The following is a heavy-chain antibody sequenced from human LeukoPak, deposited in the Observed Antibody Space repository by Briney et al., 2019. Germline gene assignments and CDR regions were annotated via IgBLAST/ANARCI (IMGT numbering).Heavy chain of an antibody. CDR3: ARVVEKHNWFDP. CDR2: INYSGST. CDR1: SESFSGYF. V-gene: IGHV4-34*01. Sequence: PSETLSLTCAIYSESFSGYFWSWIRQPPGKGLEWIGEINYSGSTNYNPSLKSRVTISVDTSKNRFSLKLSSVTAADTAVYYCARVVEKHNWFDPWGQGTLVTVSS. J-gene: IGHJ5*02.